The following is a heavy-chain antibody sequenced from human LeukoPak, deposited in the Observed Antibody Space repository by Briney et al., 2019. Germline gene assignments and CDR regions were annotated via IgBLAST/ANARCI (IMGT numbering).Heavy chain of an antibody. CDR1: GFTFSSYG. J-gene: IGHJ5*02. V-gene: IGHV3-33*03. CDR3: AGGYGSGSFSA. Sequence: PGGSLRLSCAASGFTFSSYGMHWVRQAPGKGLEWVAVIWYDGSNKYYADSVKGRFTISRDNAESSLYLQMNSLRVEDTALYYCAGGYGSGSFSAWGQGTLVTVSS. D-gene: IGHD3-10*01. CDR2: IWYDGSNK.